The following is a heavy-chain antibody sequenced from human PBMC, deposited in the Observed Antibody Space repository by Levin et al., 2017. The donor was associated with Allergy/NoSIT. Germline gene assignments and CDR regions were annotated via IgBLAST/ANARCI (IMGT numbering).Heavy chain of an antibody. CDR2: INHSGST. CDR3: ARGPVGYSGSYYEDY. D-gene: IGHD1-26*01. J-gene: IGHJ4*02. Sequence: SQTLSLPCAVYGGSFSGSYWSWIRQPPGKGLEWIGEINHSGSTNYNPSLKSRVTISVDTSKNQFSLKLSSVTAADTAVYYCARGPVGYSGSYYEDYWGQGTLVTVSS. CDR1: GGSFSGSY. V-gene: IGHV4-34*01.